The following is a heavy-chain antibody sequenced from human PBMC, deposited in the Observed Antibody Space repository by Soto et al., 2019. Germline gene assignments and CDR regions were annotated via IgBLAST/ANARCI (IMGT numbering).Heavy chain of an antibody. Sequence: PGESLKISCKGSGYSFTNYWTAWVRQMPGKGLEWMGITHPGDSDTRYSPSFQGQVTISADKSITTAYLQWSSLKASDTAIYYCARRQFVSGWYSLDYWGRGSLVTVSS. D-gene: IGHD6-19*01. V-gene: IGHV5-51*03. CDR2: THPGDSDT. J-gene: IGHJ4*02. CDR1: GYSFTNYW. CDR3: ARRQFVSGWYSLDY.